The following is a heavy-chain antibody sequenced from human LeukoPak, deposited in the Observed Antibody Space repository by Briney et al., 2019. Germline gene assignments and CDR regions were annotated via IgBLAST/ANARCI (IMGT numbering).Heavy chain of an antibody. CDR1: GYSISSGYY. CDR2: IYHSGST. J-gene: IGHJ5*02. Sequence: PSETLSLTCTVSGYSISSGYYWGWIRQPPGKGLEWIGSIYHSGSTYYNPSLKSRVTISVDTSKNQFSLKLSSVTAADTAVYYCARGPKGEGYCSGGSCRRRNWFDPWGQGTLVTVSS. D-gene: IGHD2-15*01. CDR3: ARGPKGEGYCSGGSCRRRNWFDP. V-gene: IGHV4-38-2*02.